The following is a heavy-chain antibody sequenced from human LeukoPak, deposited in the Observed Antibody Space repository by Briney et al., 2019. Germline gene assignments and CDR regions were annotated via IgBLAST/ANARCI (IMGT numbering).Heavy chain of an antibody. V-gene: IGHV3-66*01. CDR1: GFTVSSNY. J-gene: IGHJ4*02. Sequence: GGSLRLSCAASGFTVSSNYMSWVRQAPGKGLEWVSVIYSGGSTYYADSVKGRFTISRDNSKNTLYLQMNSLRAEDTAVYYCARVGFLGFGELLPPYYFDYWGQGTLVTVPS. D-gene: IGHD3-10*01. CDR3: ARVGFLGFGELLPPYYFDY. CDR2: IYSGGST.